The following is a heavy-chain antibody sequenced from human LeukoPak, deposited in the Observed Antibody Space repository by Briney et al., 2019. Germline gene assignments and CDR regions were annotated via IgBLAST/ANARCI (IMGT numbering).Heavy chain of an antibody. J-gene: IGHJ4*02. CDR2: ISGSGGST. Sequence: GGSLRLSCAASGFTFSSYAMSWVRQAPGKGLEWVSAISGSGGSTYYADSVKGRFTISRYNAKNSLYLQMNSLRAEDTAVYYCARDGSGYSDPVDYWGQGTLVTVSS. CDR1: GFTFSSYA. CDR3: ARDGSGYSDPVDY. V-gene: IGHV3-23*01. D-gene: IGHD3-22*01.